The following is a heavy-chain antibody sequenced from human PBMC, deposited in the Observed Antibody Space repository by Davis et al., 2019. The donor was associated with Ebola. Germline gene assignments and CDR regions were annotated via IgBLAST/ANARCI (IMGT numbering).Heavy chain of an antibody. V-gene: IGHV4-61*08. Sequence: MPSETLSLTCTVSGYSISSGDYYWSWIRQPPGKGLEWIGHIDHRGTGSYNPSLKSRVTILGDTSKSQFSLKLTSVTAADTAVYYCARHGPPLIRGTYGDLLDYWGQGTLVTVSS. CDR3: ARHGPPLIRGTYGDLLDY. D-gene: IGHD3-10*01. CDR1: GYSISSGDYY. J-gene: IGHJ4*02. CDR2: IDHRGTG.